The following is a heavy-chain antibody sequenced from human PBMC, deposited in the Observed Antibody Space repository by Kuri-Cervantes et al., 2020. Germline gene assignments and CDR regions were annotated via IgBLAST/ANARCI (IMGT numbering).Heavy chain of an antibody. J-gene: IGHJ4*02. D-gene: IGHD3-22*01. CDR1: GFTFSSYW. CDR2: IKQDGSEK. CDR3: AKVPKRIFAMTVVVPYFDY. V-gene: IGHV3-7*03. Sequence: ETLSLTCAASGFTFSSYWMSWVRQAPGKGLEWVANIKQDGSEKYYVDSVKGRFTISRDNSKNTLYLQMNSLRAEDTAVYFCAKVPKRIFAMTVVVPYFDYWGQGTLVTVSS.